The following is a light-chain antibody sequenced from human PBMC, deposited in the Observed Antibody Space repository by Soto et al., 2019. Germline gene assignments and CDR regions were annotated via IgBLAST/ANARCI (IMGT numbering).Light chain of an antibody. CDR1: SSDVGGYNY. CDR2: EVS. CDR3: SSYTSSSTV. J-gene: IGLJ1*01. V-gene: IGLV2-14*01. Sequence: QSVLTQPASVSGSPGQSITISCTGTSSDVGGYNYVSWYQQHPGKAPKLMIYEVSNRPSGVSNRFSGSKSGNTASLTISGLQAEDEADYDCSSYTSSSTVFGTGTKVTVL.